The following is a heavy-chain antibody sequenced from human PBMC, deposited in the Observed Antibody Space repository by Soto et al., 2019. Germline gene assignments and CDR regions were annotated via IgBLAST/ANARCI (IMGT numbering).Heavy chain of an antibody. Sequence: QLQLQEAGPGLVKPSDTLSLTCTVSGGSIYSSSYYWGWIRQPPGTGLEWIGSIYDRGSTYSNPSLKSRLTASLDTAKTPFSLKLTSVTAADTAVYYCSTHGYTSGRTYFDYWGQGTLVTVSS. CDR1: GGSIYSSSYY. CDR3: STHGYTSGRTYFDY. V-gene: IGHV4-39*01. D-gene: IGHD6-19*01. J-gene: IGHJ4*02. CDR2: IYDRGST.